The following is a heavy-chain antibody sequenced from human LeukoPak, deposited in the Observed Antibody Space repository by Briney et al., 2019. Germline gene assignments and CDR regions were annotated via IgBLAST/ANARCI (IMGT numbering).Heavy chain of an antibody. J-gene: IGHJ4*02. V-gene: IGHV3-74*01. CDR2: INGYGSST. D-gene: IGHD5-18*01. CDR3: ARDAPGNTALDY. CDR1: GFTFSSYE. Sequence: TGGSLRLSCAASGFTFSSYEMNWVRQAPGKGLVWVSRINGYGSSTDFADSVKGRFTISRDNAKNTLYLQMNSLRAEDTAVYYCARDAPGNTALDYWGQGTLVTVSS.